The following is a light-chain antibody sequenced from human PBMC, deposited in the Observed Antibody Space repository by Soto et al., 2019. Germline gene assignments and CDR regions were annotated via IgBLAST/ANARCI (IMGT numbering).Light chain of an antibody. CDR2: EGN. V-gene: IGLV2-23*01. Sequence: QSVLTQPASVSGSPGQSITISCTGASSDVLSYDAVSWYQHQPGKAPKLIIYEGNKRPSGVSNRFSGPRSGNMASLTISGLHAEGEADYCCCSYVYSNSWVFGGGTQLTVL. CDR1: SSDVLSYDA. J-gene: IGLJ3*02. CDR3: CSYVYSNSWV.